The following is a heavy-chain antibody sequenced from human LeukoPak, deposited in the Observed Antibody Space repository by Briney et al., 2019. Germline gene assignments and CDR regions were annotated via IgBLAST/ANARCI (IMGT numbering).Heavy chain of an antibody. V-gene: IGHV1-2*02. CDR1: XYIFTDYY. D-gene: IGHD3-22*01. Sequence: SCKAXXYIFTDYYMHWVRQAPGQGLEWMGWINVKCVXANYAQNFQGRVTMTRDTPISTAYMELSRLRSDDTAVYYCARDRDYLDSSGFXXSWG. CDR3: ARDRDYLDSSGFXXS. J-gene: IGHJ5*01. CDR2: INVKCVXA.